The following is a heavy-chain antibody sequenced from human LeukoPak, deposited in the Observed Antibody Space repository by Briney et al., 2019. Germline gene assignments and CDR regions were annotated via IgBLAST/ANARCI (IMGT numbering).Heavy chain of an antibody. Sequence: GGSLRLSCAASGFTFSDYYMGWVRQAPGKGLEWVSYIDMSGTTIYYADSVKGRFTISRDNAKNSLFLQMNSLRAEDTAVYYCAKDILAAGLFFDYWGQGALVTVFS. CDR1: GFTFSDYY. CDR3: AKDILAAGLFFDY. CDR2: IDMSGTTI. D-gene: IGHD6-13*01. V-gene: IGHV3-11*01. J-gene: IGHJ4*02.